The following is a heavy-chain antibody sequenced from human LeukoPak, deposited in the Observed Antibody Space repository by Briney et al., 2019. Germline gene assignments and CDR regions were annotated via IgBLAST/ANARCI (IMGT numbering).Heavy chain of an antibody. D-gene: IGHD2/OR15-2a*01. V-gene: IGHV3-23*01. CDR2: ISGSGGKT. Sequence: PGGSLRLSCAASGFTFSSYGMSWVRQAPGKGLEWVSGISGSGGKTDYADSVKGRFTISRDNSKNTLYLQMNSLRAEDTAVYYCAKGPLLWDWGQGTLVTVSS. CDR3: AKGPLLWD. J-gene: IGHJ4*02. CDR1: GFTFSSYG.